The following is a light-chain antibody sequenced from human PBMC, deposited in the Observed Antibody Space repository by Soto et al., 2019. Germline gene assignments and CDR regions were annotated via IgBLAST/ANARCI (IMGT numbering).Light chain of an antibody. CDR2: DVS. Sequence: QSALTQPRSVSGSPGQSVTISCTGTSSDFGGYNYVSWYQHHPGKAPKLMIYDVSKRPSGVPDRFSGSKSGNTASLTISGLQAEDEADYYCCSYAGSYTFYVFGTGTKVTVL. J-gene: IGLJ1*01. CDR3: CSYAGSYTFYV. V-gene: IGLV2-11*01. CDR1: SSDFGGYNY.